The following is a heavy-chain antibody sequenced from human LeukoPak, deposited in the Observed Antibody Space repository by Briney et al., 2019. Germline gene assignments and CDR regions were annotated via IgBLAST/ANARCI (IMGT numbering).Heavy chain of an antibody. Sequence: PGGSLRLSCAASGFTFSSYWMSWVRQAPGKGLEWVANIEQDGSEKYYVDSVKGRFTISRDNAKNSLYLQMNSLRAVDTAVYYCAREGPTFWSGAFDYWGQGTLVTVSS. V-gene: IGHV3-7*01. D-gene: IGHD3-3*01. CDR3: AREGPTFWSGAFDY. J-gene: IGHJ4*02. CDR1: GFTFSSYW. CDR2: IEQDGSEK.